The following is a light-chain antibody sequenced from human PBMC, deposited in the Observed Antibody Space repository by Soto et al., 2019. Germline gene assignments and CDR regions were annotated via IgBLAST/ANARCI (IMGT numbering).Light chain of an antibody. CDR2: WAS. Sequence: DIVMTQSPDSLAVSLGERATINCKSSQRVLYSSNNKTYLAWYQQKPGQPPKLLIYWASTRESGVPDRFSGSGSGTDFTLTISSLQAEDVAVYYCQQYYSTSLTFGGGSKVDNK. J-gene: IGKJ4*01. V-gene: IGKV4-1*01. CDR3: QQYYSTSLT. CDR1: QRVLYSSNNKTY.